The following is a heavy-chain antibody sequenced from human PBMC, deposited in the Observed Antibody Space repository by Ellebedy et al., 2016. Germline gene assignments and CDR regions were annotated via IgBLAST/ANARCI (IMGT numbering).Heavy chain of an antibody. CDR3: ARQSTDGPYTRINYFFMDV. CDR1: GASLTGGGFY. J-gene: IGHJ6*03. D-gene: IGHD3-16*01. V-gene: IGHV4-39*01. Sequence: SETLSLXCTVSGASLTGGGFYWGWIRQPPGKGLEWIRSIYYSGSTYYTGDTYYSPSLRSRVTISVDTSKNQFSLRLNSVTAADTAVYYCARQSTDGPYTRINYFFMDVWGRGTMVTVS. CDR2: IYYSGST.